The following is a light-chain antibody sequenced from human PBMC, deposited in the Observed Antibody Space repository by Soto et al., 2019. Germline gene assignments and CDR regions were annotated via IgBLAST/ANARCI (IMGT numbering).Light chain of an antibody. J-gene: IGKJ4*01. CDR2: ATS. CDR1: QSVGNN. CDR3: QQYGDWPLT. V-gene: IGKV3-15*01. Sequence: EIVLTQSPATLSVSPGERATLSCRASQSVGNNFAWYQQKPGQAPRLLIFATSTRATGVPARFSGSGSGTEFTLTISSLQSEDFALYYCQQYGDWPLTFGGGDKVEIE.